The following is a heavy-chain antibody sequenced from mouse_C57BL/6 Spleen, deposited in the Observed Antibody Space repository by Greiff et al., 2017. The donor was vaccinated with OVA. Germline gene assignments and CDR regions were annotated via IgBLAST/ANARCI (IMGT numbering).Heavy chain of an antibody. D-gene: IGHD2-1*01. CDR1: GYTFPAYA. Sequence: QVQLQQSGPELVRPGVSVKISCKGSGYTFPAYAMHWVKQSPAKSLEWIGVISTYYGDASYNQKFKDQATMTLDKTSSTAYMDLARLTSEDSAFYYCASYSYFDYWGQGTTLTVAS. CDR3: ASYSYFDY. V-gene: IGHV1-67*01. J-gene: IGHJ2*01. CDR2: ISTYYGDA.